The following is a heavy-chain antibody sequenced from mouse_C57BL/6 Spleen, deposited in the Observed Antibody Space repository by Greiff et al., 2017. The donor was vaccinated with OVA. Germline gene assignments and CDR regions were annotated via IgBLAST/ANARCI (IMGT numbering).Heavy chain of an antibody. V-gene: IGHV14-4*01. Sequence: EVQLQQSGAELVRPGASVKLSCTASGFNIKDDYMHWVKQRPEQGLEWIGWIDPENGDTEYASKFQGKATITADTSSNTAYLQLSSLTSEDTAVYYCTTGVGAWDYFDYWGQGTTLTVSS. CDR1: GFNIKDDY. CDR2: IDPENGDT. CDR3: TTGVGAWDYFDY. D-gene: IGHD1-1*01. J-gene: IGHJ2*01.